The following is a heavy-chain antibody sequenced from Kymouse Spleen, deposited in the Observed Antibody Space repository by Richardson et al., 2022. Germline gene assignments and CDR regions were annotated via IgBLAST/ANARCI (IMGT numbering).Heavy chain of an antibody. CDR2: INHSGST. CDR1: GGSFSGYY. Sequence: QVQLQQWGAGLLKPSETLSLTCAVYGGSFSGYYWSWIRQPPGKGLEWIGEINHSGSTNYNPSLKSRVTISVDTSKNQFSLKLSSVTAADTAVYYCARGPYYYGSGSYGMDVWGQGTTVTVSS. J-gene: IGHJ6*02. D-gene: IGHD3-10*01. CDR3: ARGPYYYGSGSYGMDV. V-gene: IGHV4-34*01.